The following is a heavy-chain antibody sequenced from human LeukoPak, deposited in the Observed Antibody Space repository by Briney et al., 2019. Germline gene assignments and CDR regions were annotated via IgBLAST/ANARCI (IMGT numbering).Heavy chain of an antibody. CDR1: GGTFSSYA. J-gene: IGHJ6*03. D-gene: IGHD3-10*01. Sequence: SVKVSCKASGGTFSSYAISWVRQAPGQGLEWMGGIIPIFGTANYAQKFQGRVTITADESTSTAYMELSSLRSEDTAVYYCARLFMVRGVHYYYYMDVWGKGTTVTVSS. V-gene: IGHV1-69*13. CDR3: ARLFMVRGVHYYYYMDV. CDR2: IIPIFGTA.